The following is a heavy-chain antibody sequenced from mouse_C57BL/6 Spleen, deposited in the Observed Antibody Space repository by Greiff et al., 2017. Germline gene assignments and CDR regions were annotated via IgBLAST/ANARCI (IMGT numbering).Heavy chain of an antibody. CDR2: ISRGSSSI. CDR1: GFTFSDYG. V-gene: IGHV5-17*01. CDR3: ARRGIYYGSSHYFDY. J-gene: IGHJ2*01. Sequence: EVQGVESGGGLVKPGGSLKLSCAASGFTFSDYGMHWVRQAPEKGLEWVAFISRGSSSIYYADTVKGTFTISRDNANNTLFLQMTSLRSEDTAMYYCARRGIYYGSSHYFDYWGQGTTLTVSS. D-gene: IGHD1-1*01.